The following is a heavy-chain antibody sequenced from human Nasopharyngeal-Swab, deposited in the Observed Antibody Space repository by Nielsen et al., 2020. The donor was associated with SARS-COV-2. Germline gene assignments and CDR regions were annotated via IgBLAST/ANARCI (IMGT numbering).Heavy chain of an antibody. Sequence: GESLKISCAASGFTFNSYNMNWVRQAPGKGLEWVSYISSGSTTKYYADSVKGRFTISRDNAQNSLYLQMNSLRDEDTAVYYCARDPGYGGNWGGGYFDYWGQGTLVTVSS. CDR1: GFTFNSYN. CDR2: ISSGSTTK. V-gene: IGHV3-48*02. J-gene: IGHJ4*02. CDR3: ARDPGYGGNWGGGYFDY. D-gene: IGHD4-23*01.